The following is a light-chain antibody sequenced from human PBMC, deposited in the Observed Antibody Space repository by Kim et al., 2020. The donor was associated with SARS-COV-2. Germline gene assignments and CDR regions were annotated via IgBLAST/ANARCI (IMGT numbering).Light chain of an antibody. CDR1: SLRRYY. CDR2: GKN. V-gene: IGLV3-19*01. Sequence: ALGQAVRITCQGESLRRYYASWYQKKPGQATVLVFYGKNNRPSGIPDRFSGSYSGNTASLTITAAQAEDEADYYCNSRESSANHWMFGGGTQLTVL. J-gene: IGLJ3*02. CDR3: NSRESSANHWM.